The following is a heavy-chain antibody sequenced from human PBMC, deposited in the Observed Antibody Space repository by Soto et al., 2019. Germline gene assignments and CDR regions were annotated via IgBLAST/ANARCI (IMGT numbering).Heavy chain of an antibody. J-gene: IGHJ4*02. CDR2: ISASGGST. Sequence: VHLLESGGGQVQPGGSLRVSCAASGFNFKSYAMSWVRQAPRKGLEWVAAISASGGSTYYAESVKGRFTVSRDNFKNTLYLQMTTLKAEDTATYYCAKEVYDFWSGYDDHWGQGCLVTVSS. CDR3: AKEVYDFWSGYDDH. D-gene: IGHD3-3*01. CDR1: GFNFKSYA. V-gene: IGHV3-23*01.